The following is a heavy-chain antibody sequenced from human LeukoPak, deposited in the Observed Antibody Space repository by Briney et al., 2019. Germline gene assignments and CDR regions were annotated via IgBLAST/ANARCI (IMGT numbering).Heavy chain of an antibody. CDR2: IYYSGST. CDR1: GGSISSSSYY. D-gene: IGHD1-26*01. Sequence: SETLSLTCTVSGGSISSSSYYWGWIRQPPGKGLEWIGSIYYSGSTYYNPSLKSRVTISVDTSKNQFSLKLSSVTAADTAVYYCARVVGAIHYHYYYMDVWGKGTTVTVSS. V-gene: IGHV4-39*01. CDR3: ARVVGAIHYHYYYMDV. J-gene: IGHJ6*03.